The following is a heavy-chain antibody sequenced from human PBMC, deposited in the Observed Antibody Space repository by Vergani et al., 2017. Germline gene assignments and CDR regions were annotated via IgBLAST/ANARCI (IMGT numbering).Heavy chain of an antibody. Sequence: QVQLVQSGAEVKKPGASVKVSCKVSGYTPTELSMHWVRQAPGTGLEWMGGFDPEDGETIYAQKFQGRVTMTEDTSTDTAYMGLSSLRSEDTAVYYCATDSITMVRGVKGPYYYYYGMDVGSQGSTVTVSS. D-gene: IGHD3-10*01. CDR3: ATDSITMVRGVKGPYYYYYGMDV. CDR2: FDPEDGET. V-gene: IGHV1-24*01. J-gene: IGHJ6*02. CDR1: GYTPTELS.